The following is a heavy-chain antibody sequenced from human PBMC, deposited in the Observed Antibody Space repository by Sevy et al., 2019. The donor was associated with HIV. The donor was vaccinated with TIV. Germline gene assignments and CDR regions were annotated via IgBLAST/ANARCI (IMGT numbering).Heavy chain of an antibody. V-gene: IGHV3-30-3*01. Sequence: GGSLRLSCAASGFTFSGHAMHWVRQTPGEGLEWVAVISDDGSNKYYADSVKGRFTISRDYSKNTLFLQMNSLKAEDTAVYYCARAGDYGDYHFDYWGQGTLVTVSS. D-gene: IGHD4-17*01. CDR2: ISDDGSNK. CDR1: GFTFSGHA. CDR3: ARAGDYGDYHFDY. J-gene: IGHJ4*02.